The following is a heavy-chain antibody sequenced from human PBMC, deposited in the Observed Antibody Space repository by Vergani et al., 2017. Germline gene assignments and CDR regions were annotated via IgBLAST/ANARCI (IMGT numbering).Heavy chain of an antibody. CDR2: TWYDGNNK. J-gene: IGHJ5*02. Sequence: QVQLVESGGGVVQPGRSLRLSCAASGFTFNQYGMPWVRQAPGKGLEWVAVTWYDGNNKQYADSVKGRFTISRDNSKSTMYLQMNSLRDEDTGVYYCARDLRLLYNRFDPWGQGTLVTVS. V-gene: IGHV3-33*01. D-gene: IGHD1-14*01. CDR1: GFTFNQYG. CDR3: ARDLRLLYNRFDP.